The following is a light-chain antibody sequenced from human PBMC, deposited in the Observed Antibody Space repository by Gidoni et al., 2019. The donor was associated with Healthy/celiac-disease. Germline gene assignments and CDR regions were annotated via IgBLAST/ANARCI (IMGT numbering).Light chain of an antibody. CDR1: QSISSY. V-gene: IGKV1-39*01. Sequence: DIRMTQSPSSLSASVGDRVTITCRASQSISSYLNWYQQKPGKAPKLLIYAASSLQSGVPSRFSGSGSGTDFTLTISSLRPEDFATYYCQQSYSTPPFTFGPGTKVDIK. CDR2: AAS. J-gene: IGKJ3*01. CDR3: QQSYSTPPFT.